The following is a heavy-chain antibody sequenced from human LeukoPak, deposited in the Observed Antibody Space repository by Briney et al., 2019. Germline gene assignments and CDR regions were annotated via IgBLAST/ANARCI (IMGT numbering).Heavy chain of an antibody. CDR1: GFTFRNYG. CDR2: IRDDGSNK. V-gene: IGHV3-30*02. CDR3: ARDPEAWRSSSWYWYY. Sequence: GGSLRLSCAASGFTFRNYGMHWVRQAPRKGLEWVAFIRDDGSNKYNADSVKGRFTIIRDNSKSTLYLQMNSLRAEDTAVYYCARDPEAWRSSSWYWYYWGQGTLVTVSS. J-gene: IGHJ4*02. D-gene: IGHD6-13*01.